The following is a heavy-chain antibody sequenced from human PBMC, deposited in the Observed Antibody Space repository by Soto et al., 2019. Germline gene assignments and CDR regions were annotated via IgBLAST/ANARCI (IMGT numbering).Heavy chain of an antibody. CDR3: ARDADQVVPAGMFDS. V-gene: IGHV4-39*02. CDR1: GGSIRNTNYY. CDR2: IYYSGNT. J-gene: IGHJ4*02. D-gene: IGHD2-2*01. Sequence: SETLSLTCTVSGGSIRNTNYYWDWLRQPPGKGLEWIGSIYYSGNTYYNSSLKSRVTISVDTSKNQFSLKLSSVTAADTAVYYCARDADQVVPAGMFDSWGQGTLVTSPQ.